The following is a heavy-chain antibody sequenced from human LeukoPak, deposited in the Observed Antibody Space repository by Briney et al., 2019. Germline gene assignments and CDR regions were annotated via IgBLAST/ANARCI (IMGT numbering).Heavy chain of an antibody. CDR3: ARAYYYDSSGYFDY. Sequence: ASVKVSCKASGYTFTGYYMHWVRQAPGQGLEWMGLINPNSGGTNYAQKVQGRGTMTRDTSISTAYMELSRLRSDDTAVYYCARAYYYDSSGYFDYWGQGTLVTVSS. CDR1: GYTFTGYY. V-gene: IGHV1-2*02. J-gene: IGHJ4*02. D-gene: IGHD3-22*01. CDR2: INPNSGGT.